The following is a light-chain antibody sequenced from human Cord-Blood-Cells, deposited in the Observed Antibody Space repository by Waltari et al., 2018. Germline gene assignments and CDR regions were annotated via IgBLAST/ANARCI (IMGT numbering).Light chain of an antibody. J-gene: IGKJ2*01. CDR3: QQSYSTPYT. Sequence: DIQMTQSPSSLSASVGDRVTITCRASQSISSYLNWYQQKPGKAPKLLIYAASSLQSGVPSMFSGSGSVTDFTLTISILQPEDFATYYCQQSYSTPYTFGQGTKLEIK. CDR2: AAS. CDR1: QSISSY. V-gene: IGKV1-39*01.